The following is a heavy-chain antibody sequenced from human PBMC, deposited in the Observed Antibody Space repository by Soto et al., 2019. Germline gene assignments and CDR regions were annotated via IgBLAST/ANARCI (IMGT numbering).Heavy chain of an antibody. D-gene: IGHD1-1*01. Sequence: SETLSLTCTVSGGSISTGGYYWSWIRQHPGKGLEWIGYIYYSGSSSYNLSLKGRLTISVDTSKNQFSLKLSSVTAADTAVYYCASTRDYFDYWGQGILVTV. CDR1: GGSISTGGYY. CDR2: IYYSGSS. CDR3: ASTRDYFDY. V-gene: IGHV4-31*03. J-gene: IGHJ4*02.